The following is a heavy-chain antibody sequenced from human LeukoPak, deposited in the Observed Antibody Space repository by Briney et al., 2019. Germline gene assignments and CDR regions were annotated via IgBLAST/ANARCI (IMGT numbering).Heavy chain of an antibody. CDR1: GGSFSGYY. J-gene: IGHJ4*02. CDR3: ARVEYSLDY. D-gene: IGHD5-18*01. Sequence: SETLSLTCAVYGGSFSGYYWSWIRQPPGKGLEWIGEINHSGSTNYNPSLKSRVPISVDTSKNQFSLKLSSVTAADTAVYYCARVEYSLDYWGQGTLVTVSS. CDR2: INHSGST. V-gene: IGHV4-34*01.